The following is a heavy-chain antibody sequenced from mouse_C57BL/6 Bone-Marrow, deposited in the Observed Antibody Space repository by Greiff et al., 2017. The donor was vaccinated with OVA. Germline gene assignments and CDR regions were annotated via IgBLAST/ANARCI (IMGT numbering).Heavy chain of an antibody. CDR1: GYTFTDYN. J-gene: IGHJ1*03. CDR3: ARALTPYWYFDV. V-gene: IGHV1-22*01. Sequence: VQLQQSGPELVKPGASVKMSCKASGYTFTDYNMHWVKQSHGKSLEWIGYINPNNGGTSYNQKFKGKATLTVNKSSSTAYMELRSLTSEDSAVYYCARALTPYWYFDVWGTGTTVTVSS. CDR2: INPNNGGT. D-gene: IGHD4-1*01.